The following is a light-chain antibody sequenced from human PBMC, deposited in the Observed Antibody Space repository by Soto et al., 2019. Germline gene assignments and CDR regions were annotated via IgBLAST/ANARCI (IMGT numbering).Light chain of an antibody. V-gene: IGKV1-39*01. CDR3: QQSYSSVRT. CDR2: TAS. Sequence: DIQMTQSPSSLSASVGDRVTITCRASHNIDIYLNWYQQKPGKAPNLLIHTASTVHSGVPSRFSGSGSGTDFTLTIASLQPEDFGNYYCQQSYSSVRTFGQGTKVE. J-gene: IGKJ1*01. CDR1: HNIDIY.